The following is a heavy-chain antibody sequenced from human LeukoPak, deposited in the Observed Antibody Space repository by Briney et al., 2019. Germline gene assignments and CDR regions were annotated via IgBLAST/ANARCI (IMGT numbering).Heavy chain of an antibody. V-gene: IGHV3-23*01. J-gene: IGHJ1*01. Sequence: PGGSLRLSCAASGFTFTSYALSWVRQAPGKGLEWVSSISGSGGSTYYADSVKGRFTISRDNSKNTLYLQMNSLRAEDTAVYYYAKDLPNPGTSRHFQYWGQGTLVTVSS. CDR1: GFTFTSYA. CDR2: ISGSGGST. D-gene: IGHD2-8*01. CDR3: AKDLPNPGTSRHFQY.